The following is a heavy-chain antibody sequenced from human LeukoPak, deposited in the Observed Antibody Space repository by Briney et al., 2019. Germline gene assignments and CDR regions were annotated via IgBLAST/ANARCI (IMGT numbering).Heavy chain of an antibody. CDR1: GGSISSDGQS. Sequence: SQTLSLTCVVSGGSISSDGQSWSWIRQAPGKGLEWIGNIYYSGSTYYNPSLKSRGTISVDTSKNQFSLKLSSVTAADTAVYYCARGEPFDAFDIWGQGTMVTVSS. D-gene: IGHD3-16*01. CDR2: IYYSGST. V-gene: IGHV4-30-2*03. J-gene: IGHJ3*02. CDR3: ARGEPFDAFDI.